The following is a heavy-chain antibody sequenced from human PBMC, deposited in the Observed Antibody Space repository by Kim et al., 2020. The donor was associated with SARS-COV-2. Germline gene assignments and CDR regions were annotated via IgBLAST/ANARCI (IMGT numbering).Heavy chain of an antibody. V-gene: IGHV5-51*01. D-gene: IGHD4-17*01. Sequence: YSPCCQGQGTISADKSISTAYLQWSSLKASDTAMYYCARAGYGDYGAFDYWGQGTLVTVSS. CDR3: ARAGYGDYGAFDY. J-gene: IGHJ4*02.